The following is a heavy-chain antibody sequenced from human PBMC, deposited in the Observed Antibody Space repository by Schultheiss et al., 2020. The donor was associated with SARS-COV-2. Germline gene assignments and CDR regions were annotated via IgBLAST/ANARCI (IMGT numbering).Heavy chain of an antibody. J-gene: IGHJ6*02. CDR3: ARDRKGGDSSGWYYYYYGMDV. D-gene: IGHD6-19*01. Sequence: ASVKVSCKTSGYSFTSYGVNWVRRAPGQGLEWMGWISGQNGNTKYAQKVQVRVTLTTDTSTRTAYMELRSLRSDDTAVYYCARDRKGGDSSGWYYYYYGMDVWGQGTTVTVSS. CDR2: ISGQNGNT. V-gene: IGHV1-18*01. CDR1: GYSFTSYG.